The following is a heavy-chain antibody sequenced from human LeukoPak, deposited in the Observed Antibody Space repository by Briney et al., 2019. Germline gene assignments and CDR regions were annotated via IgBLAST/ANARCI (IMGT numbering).Heavy chain of an antibody. CDR2: IKPNSGGK. V-gene: IGHV1-2*06. CDR1: GYTFTGYY. D-gene: IGHD3-9*01. CDR3: ASTPLYYDILTGYYTATFDP. Sequence: GASVKVSCKASGYTFTGYYMHWVGQAPGQGLEWMGRIKPNSGGKNYAQKFQGRVNMTRDKDNRTAYMEVSRLRSDDTAVYYCASTPLYYDILTGYYTATFDPWGQGTLVTVSS. J-gene: IGHJ5*02.